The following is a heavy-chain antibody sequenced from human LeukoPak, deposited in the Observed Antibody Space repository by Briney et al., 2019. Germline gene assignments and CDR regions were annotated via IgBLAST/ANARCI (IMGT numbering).Heavy chain of an antibody. V-gene: IGHV3-23*01. CDR2: ISGSGGST. D-gene: IGHD3-10*01. CDR3: AKLLRIITMVRGVIRY. J-gene: IGHJ4*02. Sequence: GGSLRLSCAASGFTFSSYAMSWVRQAPGKGLEWVSAISGSGGSTYYADSVKGRFTISRDNSKNTLYLRMNSLRAEDTAVYYCAKLLRIITMVRGVIRYWGQGTLVTVSS. CDR1: GFTFSSYA.